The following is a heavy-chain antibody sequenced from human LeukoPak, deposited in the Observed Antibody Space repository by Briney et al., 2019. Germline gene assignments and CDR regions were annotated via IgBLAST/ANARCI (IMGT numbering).Heavy chain of an antibody. CDR2: INRAGIES. D-gene: IGHD1-26*01. CDR3: ARVGTWELQRVFDN. J-gene: IGHJ4*02. CDR1: GFTFTDYW. V-gene: IGHV3-7*01. Sequence: GGSLRLSCAASGFTFTDYWMTWVRQVPGKGPEWVANINRAGIESYYVDSVKGRFTFSRDNAENSIYLQMDSLRVEDTAVYYCARVGTWELQRVFDNWGQGTLVTVSS.